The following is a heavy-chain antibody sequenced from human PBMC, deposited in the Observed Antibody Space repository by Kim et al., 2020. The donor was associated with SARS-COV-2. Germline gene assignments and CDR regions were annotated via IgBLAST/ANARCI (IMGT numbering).Heavy chain of an antibody. D-gene: IGHD6-13*01. CDR2: INPSGGST. CDR1: GYTFTSYH. V-gene: IGHV1-46*01. J-gene: IGHJ4*02. Sequence: ASVKVSCKASGYTFTSYHMHWVRQAPGQGLEWIAIINPSGGSTSYTYRFQGRVTVTSDTSTSTVYMELSSLRSEDTAVYYCARGGSSTFSYSYFESWGQGTLVSVSS. CDR3: ARGGSSTFSYSYFES.